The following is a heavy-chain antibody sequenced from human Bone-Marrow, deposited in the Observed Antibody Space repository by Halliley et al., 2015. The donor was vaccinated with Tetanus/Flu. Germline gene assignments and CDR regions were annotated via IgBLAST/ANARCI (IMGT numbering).Heavy chain of an antibody. CDR2: IYYSGTT. J-gene: IGHJ6*02. CDR3: ARGRSTLGSDSGGMDV. Sequence: TLSLTCAVSGGSMSRGSYYWSWIRQSPGKGLECMGHIYYSGTTYYNPSLKSRLTISLDKSNNQFSLKLTSVTAADTAVYYCARGRSTLGSDSGGMDVWGQGTTVTVSS. D-gene: IGHD3-10*01. CDR1: GGSMSRGSYY. V-gene: IGHV4-30-4*01.